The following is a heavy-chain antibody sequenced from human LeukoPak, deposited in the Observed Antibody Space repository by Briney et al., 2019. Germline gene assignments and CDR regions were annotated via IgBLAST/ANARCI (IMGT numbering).Heavy chain of an antibody. J-gene: IGHJ4*02. V-gene: IGHV4-38-2*02. CDR1: GYSISSGYY. CDR2: IYHSGST. D-gene: IGHD5-18*01. Sequence: SETLSLTCTVSGYSISSGYYWGWIRQPPGKGLEWIGSIYHSGSTYYNPSLKSRVTISVDTSKNQFSLKLSSVTAADTAVYYCARHGYSYGYRADYWGQGTLVTVSS. CDR3: ARHGYSYGYRADY.